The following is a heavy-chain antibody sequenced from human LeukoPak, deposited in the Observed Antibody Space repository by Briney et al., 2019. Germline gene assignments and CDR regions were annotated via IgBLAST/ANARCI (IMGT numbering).Heavy chain of an antibody. Sequence: GESLKISCKGSGYSFTSYWIGWVRQMPGKGLEWMGIIYPGDSDTRYSPSFQGQVTISADKSISTAYLQWSSLKDSDTAMYYCARLSYDFWSGYKSMPNWFDPWGQGTLVTVSS. J-gene: IGHJ5*02. V-gene: IGHV5-51*01. CDR3: ARLSYDFWSGYKSMPNWFDP. CDR1: GYSFTSYW. D-gene: IGHD3-3*01. CDR2: IYPGDSDT.